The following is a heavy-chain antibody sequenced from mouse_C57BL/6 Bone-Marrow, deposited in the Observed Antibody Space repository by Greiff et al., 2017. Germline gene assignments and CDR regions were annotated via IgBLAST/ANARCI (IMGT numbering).Heavy chain of an antibody. CDR1: GYAFSSSW. D-gene: IGHD1-1*01. CDR3: ARYPYGSSFDY. V-gene: IGHV1-82*01. J-gene: IGHJ2*01. CDR2: IYPGDGDT. Sequence: VNVVESGPELVKPGASVKISCKASGYAFSSSWMNWVKQRPGKGLEWIGRIYPGDGDTNYNGKFKGKATLTADKSSSTAYMQLSSLTSEDSAVYFCARYPYGSSFDYWGQGTTLTVSS.